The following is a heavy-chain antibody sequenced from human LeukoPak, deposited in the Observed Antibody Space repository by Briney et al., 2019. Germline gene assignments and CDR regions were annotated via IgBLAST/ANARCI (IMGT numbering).Heavy chain of an antibody. CDR3: ARVRDGYNDAFDI. CDR2: ITTHSSKT. D-gene: IGHD5-24*01. V-gene: IGHV1-18*01. Sequence: ASVKVSCKASGYTFTSYGISWVRQAPGQGLEWMGWITTHSSKTNYAQKFQGRVTMTTDTSTSTVYMELSSLRSEDTAVYYCARVRDGYNDAFDIWGQGTMVTVSS. J-gene: IGHJ3*02. CDR1: GYTFTSYG.